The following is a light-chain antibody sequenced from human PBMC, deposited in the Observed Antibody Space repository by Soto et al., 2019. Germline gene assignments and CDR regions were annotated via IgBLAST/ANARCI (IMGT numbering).Light chain of an antibody. CDR3: SSYTSSSTLVV. CDR2: EVN. CDR1: SSDVGAYNY. V-gene: IGLV2-14*01. Sequence: QSALTQPASVSGSPGQSITISCTGTSSDVGAYNYVSWYQQHPGKAPKLMIYEVNNRPSGVSNRFSGSKSGNTASLTISGLQAEDEADYFCSSYTSSSTLVVFGGGTKVSVL. J-gene: IGLJ2*01.